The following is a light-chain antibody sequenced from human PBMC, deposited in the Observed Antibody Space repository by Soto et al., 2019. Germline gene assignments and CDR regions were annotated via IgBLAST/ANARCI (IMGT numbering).Light chain of an antibody. Sequence: EIVLTQSPGTLSLSPGERATLSCRASESVRSSYLAWYQQKPGQAPRLLIYGASNRATGIPDRFSGSGSGTDFTLTITSLRPEDFATYWCQQSYNTPVTFGQGTRLEIK. CDR1: ESVRSSY. CDR3: QQSYNTPVT. J-gene: IGKJ5*01. V-gene: IGKV3-20*01. CDR2: GAS.